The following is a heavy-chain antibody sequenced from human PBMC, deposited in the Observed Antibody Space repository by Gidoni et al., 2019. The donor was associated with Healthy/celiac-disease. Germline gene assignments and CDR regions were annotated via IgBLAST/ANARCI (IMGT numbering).Heavy chain of an antibody. CDR3: ARDQLSYYYDSSGPNWFDP. D-gene: IGHD3-22*01. CDR1: GYTFTSYG. J-gene: IGHJ5*02. V-gene: IGHV1-18*04. Sequence: QVQLVQSGAEVKKPGASVKVSCKASGYTFTSYGISWLRQAPGQGLEWMGWISAYNGNTNYAQKLQGRVTMTTDTSTSTAYMELRSLRSDDTAVYYCARDQLSYYYDSSGPNWFDPWGQGTLVTVSS. CDR2: ISAYNGNT.